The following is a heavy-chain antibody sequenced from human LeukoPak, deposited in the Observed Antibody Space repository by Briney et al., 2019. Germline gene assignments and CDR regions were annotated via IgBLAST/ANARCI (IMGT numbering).Heavy chain of an antibody. D-gene: IGHD3-22*01. V-gene: IGHV3-73*01. CDR3: TRHPADSSGPGRVDY. CDR1: GFTFSGSA. Sequence: GGSLKLSCAASGFTFSGSAIHWVRQASGKGLEWVGRIRSKVNSYATAYAASVKGRFTISRDDSKNTAYLQMNSLKTEDTAVYYCTRHPADSSGPGRVDYWGQGTLVTVSS. CDR2: IRSKVNSYAT. J-gene: IGHJ4*02.